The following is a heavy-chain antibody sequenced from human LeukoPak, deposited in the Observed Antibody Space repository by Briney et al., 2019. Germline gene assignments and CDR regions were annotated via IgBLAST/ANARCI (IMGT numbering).Heavy chain of an antibody. CDR2: IYRDGST. D-gene: IGHD6-13*01. CDR3: ARLGSIAAAGTPDY. Sequence: TGGSLRLSCAASGFTVSSNYVGWVRQAPGKGLEWVSVIYRDGSTYYADSVKGRFTISRDNSKNTLYLQMNSLRGEDTAVYYCARLGSIAAAGTPDYWGQGTLVTVSS. CDR1: GFTVSSNY. J-gene: IGHJ4*02. V-gene: IGHV3-66*04.